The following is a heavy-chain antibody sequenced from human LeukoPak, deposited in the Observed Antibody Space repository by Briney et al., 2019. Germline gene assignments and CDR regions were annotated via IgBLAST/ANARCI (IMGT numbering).Heavy chain of an antibody. CDR3: ARLSYDSSGYSQGVDY. V-gene: IGHV4-30-4*01. J-gene: IGHJ4*02. D-gene: IGHD3-22*01. Sequence: SQTLSLTCTVSGGSISIGDYYWSWIRQPPGKGLEWIGYIYYSGSTYYNPSLKSRVTISVDTSKNQFSLKLSSVTAADTAVYYCARLSYDSSGYSQGVDYWGQGTLVTVSS. CDR2: IYYSGST. CDR1: GGSISIGDYY.